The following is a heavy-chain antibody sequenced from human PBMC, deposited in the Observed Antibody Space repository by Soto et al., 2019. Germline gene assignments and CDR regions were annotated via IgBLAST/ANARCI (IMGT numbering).Heavy chain of an antibody. V-gene: IGHV4-34*01. Sequence: PSETLSLTCAVYGGSFSGYYWSWIRQPPGKGLEWIGEINHSGSTNYNPSLKSRVTISVDTSKNQFSLKLSSVTAADTAVYYCARGGIAAAGTPANYYYSMDVWGKGTTVTVSS. J-gene: IGHJ6*03. CDR1: GGSFSGYY. D-gene: IGHD6-13*01. CDR2: INHSGST. CDR3: ARGGIAAAGTPANYYYSMDV.